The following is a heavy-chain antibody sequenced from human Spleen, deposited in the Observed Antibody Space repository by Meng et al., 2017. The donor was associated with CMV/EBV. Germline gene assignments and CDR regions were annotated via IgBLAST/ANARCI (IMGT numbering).Heavy chain of an antibody. CDR1: GFTFSSFG. V-gene: IGHV3-30*02. CDR2: MPYDGSNK. CDR3: AKDPRKYTTSFYYFDY. J-gene: IGHJ4*02. D-gene: IGHD6-13*01. Sequence: GESLKISCAASGFTFSSFGMHWVRQAPGEGLEWVAFMPYDGSNKYYAASVKGRFTISRDSFRNTLYLQMDSLGAEDTATYYGAKDPRKYTTSFYYFDYWGPGTLVTVSS.